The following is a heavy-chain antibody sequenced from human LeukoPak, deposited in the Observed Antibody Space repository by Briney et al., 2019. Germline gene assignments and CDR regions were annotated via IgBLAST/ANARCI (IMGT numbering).Heavy chain of an antibody. V-gene: IGHV3-21*01. CDR1: GFTFSSYS. CDR3: AREGLRFWFDP. D-gene: IGHD5-12*01. CDR2: ISSSSSYI. Sequence: GGSLRLSCAASGFTFSSYSMNWVRQAPGKGLEWVSSISSSSSYIYYADSVKGRFTISRDNAKNSPYLQMNSLRAEDTAVYYCAREGLRFWFDPWGQGTLVTVSS. J-gene: IGHJ5*02.